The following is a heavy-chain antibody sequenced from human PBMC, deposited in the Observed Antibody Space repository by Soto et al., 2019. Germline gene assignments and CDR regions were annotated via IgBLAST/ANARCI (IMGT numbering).Heavy chain of an antibody. Sequence: LRLSCAASGFTFSSYAMSWVRQAPGKGLEWVSAISGSGGSTYYADSVKGRFTISRDNSKNTLYLQMNSLRAEDTAVYYCAKVLFSGSYRPFDAFDIWGQGTMVTVSS. V-gene: IGHV3-23*01. D-gene: IGHD1-26*01. CDR1: GFTFSSYA. J-gene: IGHJ3*02. CDR2: ISGSGGST. CDR3: AKVLFSGSYRPFDAFDI.